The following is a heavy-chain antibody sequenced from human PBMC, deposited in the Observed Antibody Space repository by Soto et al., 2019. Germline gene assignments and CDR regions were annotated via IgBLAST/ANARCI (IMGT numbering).Heavy chain of an antibody. CDR1: GDSVSSNSAA. Sequence: SQTLAVTCAISGDSVSSNSAAWNWIRHSPSRGLEWLGRTYYRSKWYNDYAVSMRSRITINPDTTKNQFSLQLNSATPEDTAGYYCATWRLDYWGQGTLVTGSS. CDR2: TYYRSKWYN. V-gene: IGHV6-1*01. J-gene: IGHJ4*02. CDR3: ATWRLDY.